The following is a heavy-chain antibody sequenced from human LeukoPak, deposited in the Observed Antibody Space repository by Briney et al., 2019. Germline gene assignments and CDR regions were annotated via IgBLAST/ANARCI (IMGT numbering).Heavy chain of an antibody. CDR2: ISYDGSNK. D-gene: IGHD5-24*01. V-gene: IGHV3-30-3*01. Sequence: GGSLRLSCAASGFTFSSYAMHWVRQAPGKGLEWVAVISYDGSNKYYADSVKGRFTISRDNSKNTLYLQMNSLRAEDTAVYYCARDLRDGYNNDYWGQGTLVTVSS. J-gene: IGHJ4*02. CDR3: ARDLRDGYNNDY. CDR1: GFTFSSYA.